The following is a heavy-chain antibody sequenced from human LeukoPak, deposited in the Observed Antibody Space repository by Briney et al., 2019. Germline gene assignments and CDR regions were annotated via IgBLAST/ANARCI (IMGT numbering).Heavy chain of an antibody. CDR3: ARQEYCSGASCYTWFDP. Sequence: GGALQISCKGSGYRINNYWIAWVRQMPGKCLEWMGIIYPADSDIRYSPSFQGQVTISADKSISTAYLQWNSLKASDTAMYYCARQEYCSGASCYTWFDPWGQGTLVTVSS. V-gene: IGHV5-51*01. CDR2: IYPADSDI. D-gene: IGHD2-15*01. J-gene: IGHJ5*02. CDR1: GYRINNYW.